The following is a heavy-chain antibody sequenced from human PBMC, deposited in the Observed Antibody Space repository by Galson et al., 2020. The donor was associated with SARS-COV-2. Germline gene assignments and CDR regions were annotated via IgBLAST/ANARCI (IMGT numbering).Heavy chain of an antibody. J-gene: IGHJ6*02. CDR3: ARYYYYGSGSYYNVHYCYYGMDV. CDR1: GYTFTSYG. Sequence: ASVKVSCKASGYTFTSYGISWVRQAPGQGLEWMGWISAYNGNTNYAQKLQGRVTMTTDTSTSTAYMELRSLRSDDTAVYYCARYYYYGSGSYYNVHYCYYGMDVWGQGTTVTVSS. V-gene: IGHV1-18*04. CDR2: ISAYNGNT. D-gene: IGHD3-10*01.